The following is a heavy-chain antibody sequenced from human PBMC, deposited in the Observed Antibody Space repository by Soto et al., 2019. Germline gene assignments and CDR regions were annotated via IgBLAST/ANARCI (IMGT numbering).Heavy chain of an antibody. CDR3: ARILDYYGSGSWAFDI. D-gene: IGHD3-10*01. Sequence: SETLSLTCTVSGGSISSYYWSWIRQPPGKGLEWIGYIYYSGSTNYNPSLKSRVTISVDTSKNQFSLKLSSVTAADTAVYYCARILDYYGSGSWAFDIWGQGTMVTVSS. V-gene: IGHV4-59*08. CDR1: GGSISSYY. CDR2: IYYSGST. J-gene: IGHJ3*02.